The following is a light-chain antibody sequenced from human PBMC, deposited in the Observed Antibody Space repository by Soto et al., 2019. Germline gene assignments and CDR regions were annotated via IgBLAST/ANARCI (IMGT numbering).Light chain of an antibody. CDR1: QGISNY. CDR2: APS. Sequence: DIQMTQSPSSLSVSVGDRVTITCRASQGISNYLAWFQQKPGKVPELLIYAPSTLQSGVPSRFSGSGSGKNFTLTISSLQPEDVATYYCQKYNSAPRTFGQGTKLEIK. CDR3: QKYNSAPRT. V-gene: IGKV1-27*01. J-gene: IGKJ2*01.